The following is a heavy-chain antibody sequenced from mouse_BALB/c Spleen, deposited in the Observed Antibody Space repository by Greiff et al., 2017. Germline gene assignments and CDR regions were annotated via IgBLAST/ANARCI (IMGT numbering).Heavy chain of an antibody. Sequence: EVQLVESGGGLVKPGGSLKLSCAASGFTFSDYYMYWVRQTPEKRLEWVATISDGGSYTYYPDSVKGRFTISRDNAKNNLYLQMSSLKSEDTAMYYCARDGEVRRAAWFAYWGQGTLVTVSA. CDR1: GFTFSDYY. J-gene: IGHJ3*01. V-gene: IGHV5-4*02. CDR2: ISDGGSYT. D-gene: IGHD2-14*01. CDR3: ARDGEVRRAAWFAY.